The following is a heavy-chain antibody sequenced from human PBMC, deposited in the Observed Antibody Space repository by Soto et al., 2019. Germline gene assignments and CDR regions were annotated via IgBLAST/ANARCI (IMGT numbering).Heavy chain of an antibody. J-gene: IGHJ6*03. V-gene: IGHV3-23*01. Sequence: EVQLLESGGGLVQPGGSLRLSCAASGLTFSSYAMTWVRQAPGKGLEWVSGISGSGGTKYYADSVKGRFTISRDNSKNTLFMPMNSLRAEETAVYYCAKNDFGDYYYYMDVWGKGATVTVSS. CDR3: AKNDFGDYYYYMDV. D-gene: IGHD4-17*01. CDR1: GLTFSSYA. CDR2: ISGSGGTK.